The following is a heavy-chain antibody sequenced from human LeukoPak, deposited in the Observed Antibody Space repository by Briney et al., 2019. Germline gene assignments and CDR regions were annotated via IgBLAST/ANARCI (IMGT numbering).Heavy chain of an antibody. CDR1: GGILSKWS. CDR2: IIPEFDEA. D-gene: IGHD5-18*01. Sequence: ASVKVSCKASGGILSKWSISWVRQAPGQGLEWVGTIIPEFDEAHYAQKLQGRVIISADDSATAAYMELRSLRSDDTAVYYCASGGVTVYSYGPDYWGQGTLVAVSS. V-gene: IGHV1-69*13. J-gene: IGHJ4*02. CDR3: ASGGVTVYSYGPDY.